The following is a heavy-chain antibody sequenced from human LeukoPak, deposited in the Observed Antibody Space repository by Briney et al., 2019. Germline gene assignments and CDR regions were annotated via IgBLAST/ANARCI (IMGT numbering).Heavy chain of an antibody. CDR1: GGTFSSYA. CDR2: IIPIFGTA. Sequence: SVKVSCKASGGTFSSYAISWVRQAPGQGLEWMGGIIPIFGTANYAQKFQGRVTITADESTSTACMEPSSLRSEDTAVYYCARDLDSITIFGVVTNWFDPWGQGTLVTVSS. D-gene: IGHD3-3*01. J-gene: IGHJ5*02. CDR3: ARDLDSITIFGVVTNWFDP. V-gene: IGHV1-69*13.